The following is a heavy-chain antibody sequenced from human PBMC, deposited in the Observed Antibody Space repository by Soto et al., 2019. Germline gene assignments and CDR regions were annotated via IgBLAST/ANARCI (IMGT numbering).Heavy chain of an antibody. CDR2: IYYSGST. CDR3: ARGSGYSYGRLYFDY. CDR1: GGSISSGGYY. Sequence: SETLSLTCTVSGGSISSGGYYWSWIRQHPGKGLEWIGYIYYSGSTYYNPSLKSRVTISVDTSKNQFSLKLSSVTAADTAVYYCARGSGYSYGRLYFDYWGQGTLVTVSS. D-gene: IGHD5-18*01. J-gene: IGHJ4*02. V-gene: IGHV4-31*03.